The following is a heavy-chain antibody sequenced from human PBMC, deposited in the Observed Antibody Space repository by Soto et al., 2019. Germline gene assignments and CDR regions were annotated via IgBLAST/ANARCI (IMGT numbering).Heavy chain of an antibody. CDR3: ARRGYDFWSGYYVFDY. Sequence: SETLSLTCAVSGYSISSGYYWGWIRQPPGKGLEWLGSIYHSGSTYYNPSLKSRVTISVDTSKNQFSLKLSSVTAADTAVYYCARRGYDFWSGYYVFDYWGQGTLVTVSS. V-gene: IGHV4-38-2*01. CDR2: IYHSGST. J-gene: IGHJ4*02. CDR1: GYSISSGYY. D-gene: IGHD3-3*01.